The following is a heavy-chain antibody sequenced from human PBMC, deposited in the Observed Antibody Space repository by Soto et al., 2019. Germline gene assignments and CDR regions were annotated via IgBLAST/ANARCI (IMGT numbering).Heavy chain of an antibody. Sequence: EVQLVESGGGLVQPGRSLRLSCAASGFTFDDYAMHWVRQAPGKGLEWVSRISWNSGSIGYADSVKGRFTISRDNAKNSLYLQMNSLRAEDTALYYCAKAVGSDGNFDYWGQGTLVTVSS. CDR3: AKAVGSDGNFDY. V-gene: IGHV3-9*01. J-gene: IGHJ4*02. D-gene: IGHD5-18*01. CDR2: ISWNSGSI. CDR1: GFTFDDYA.